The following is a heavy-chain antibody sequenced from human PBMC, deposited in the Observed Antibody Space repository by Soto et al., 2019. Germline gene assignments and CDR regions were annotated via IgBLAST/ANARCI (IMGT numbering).Heavy chain of an antibody. Sequence: PGESLKISCVGSGFMFNRYAMNWVRQAPGKGLEWVSIISSRGDKTSYAESVKGRFTISRDDSRNTLFLHMNSLWAEDTAIYYCAKETGYSYGSQPNALDVWGQGTTVTVSS. J-gene: IGHJ6*02. D-gene: IGHD1-26*01. V-gene: IGHV3-23*01. CDR2: ISSRGDKT. CDR1: GFMFNRYA. CDR3: AKETGYSYGSQPNALDV.